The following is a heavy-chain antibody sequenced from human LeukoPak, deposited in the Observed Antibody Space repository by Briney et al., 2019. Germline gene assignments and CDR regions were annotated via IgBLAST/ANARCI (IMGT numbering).Heavy chain of an antibody. D-gene: IGHD3-9*01. CDR3: ARGASFXHFDXXLVDY. J-gene: IGHJ4*02. V-gene: IGHV1-18*01. CDR1: GYTFTSYG. CDR2: ISAYNGNT. Sequence: ASVKVSFKASGYTFTSYGISWVRQAPGQGVEWMGWISAYNGNTNYAQKLQGRVTMTTDTSTSTAYMELRSLRSDDTAVYYCARGASFXHFDXXLVDYWXQGXXV.